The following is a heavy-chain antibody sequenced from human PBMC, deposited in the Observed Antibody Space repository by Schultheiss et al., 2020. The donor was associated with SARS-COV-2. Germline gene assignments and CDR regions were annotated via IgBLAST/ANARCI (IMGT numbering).Heavy chain of an antibody. CDR1: GGSISRYY. CDR3: ARSGNSYGSLDY. D-gene: IGHD5-18*01. CDR2: MYYSGNT. V-gene: IGHV4-59*01. J-gene: IGHJ4*02. Sequence: SETLSLTCTVSGGSISRYYWSWIRQPPGKGLEWIGYMYYSGNTKYNPSLKSRVTISVDTAKNQFSLKVSSVTAADTAVYYCARSGNSYGSLDYWGQGTLVTVSS.